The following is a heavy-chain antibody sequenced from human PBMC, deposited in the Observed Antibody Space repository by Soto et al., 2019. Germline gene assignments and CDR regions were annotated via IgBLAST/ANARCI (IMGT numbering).Heavy chain of an antibody. V-gene: IGHV2-5*01. D-gene: IGHD1-26*01. CDR1: GFSLSTSGAG. CDR3: AHRYGGNYYRWYFDS. J-gene: IGHJ4*02. CDR2: ISWKDEK. Sequence: SGPTLVSPTQTLTVTCTFSGFSLSTSGAGVGWIRQSPGKAPEWLALISWKDEKRYNPGLKSRLTITKDTSKNQVVLTMTDLDPVDTATYFCAHRYGGNYYRWYFDSWGQGTLVTAPQ.